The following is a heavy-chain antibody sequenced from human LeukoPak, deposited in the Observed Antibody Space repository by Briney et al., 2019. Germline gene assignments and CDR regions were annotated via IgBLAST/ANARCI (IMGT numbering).Heavy chain of an antibody. CDR2: IYGGGST. Sequence: PGGSLGLSCAASGFTVSNNYMSWVRQAPGKGLEWVSIIYGGGSTYYADSVKGRFIISRDNAKNTLYLQMNSLRAEDTAVYYCASTITIFGASGFDYWGQGTLVTVSS. D-gene: IGHD3-3*01. J-gene: IGHJ4*02. V-gene: IGHV3-53*01. CDR3: ASTITIFGASGFDY. CDR1: GFTVSNNY.